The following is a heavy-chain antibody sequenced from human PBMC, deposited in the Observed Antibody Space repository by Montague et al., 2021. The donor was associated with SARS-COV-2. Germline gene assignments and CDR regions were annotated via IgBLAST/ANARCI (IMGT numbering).Heavy chain of an antibody. D-gene: IGHD6-19*01. CDR2: IFYRGNT. V-gene: IGHV4-39*01. J-gene: IGHJ5*02. Sequence: SETLSLTCTVSGGSINNTSYYWGWIRQPPGKGLEWIGRIFYRGNTHYNASLKSRVAVSVDTSKNQFSLNLTSVTAADTALYYCARLTTSGSIAWGQGTLVTASS. CDR1: GGSINNTSYY. CDR3: ARLTTSGSIA.